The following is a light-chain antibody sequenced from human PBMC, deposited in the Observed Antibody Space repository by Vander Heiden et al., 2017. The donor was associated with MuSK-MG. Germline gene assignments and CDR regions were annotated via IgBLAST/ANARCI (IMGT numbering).Light chain of an antibody. J-gene: IGKJ3*01. CDR1: QSISSW. V-gene: IGKV1-5*01. CDR2: DAS. CDR3: QQDNSYPFT. Sequence: DIQMTQSPSTLSASVGDRVTITCRASQSISSWLAWYQQKPGKAPKLLIYDASSLESGVPSRFGGSGSGTEFTLTISSLQPDDFATYYCQQDNSYPFTFGHGTKVDIK.